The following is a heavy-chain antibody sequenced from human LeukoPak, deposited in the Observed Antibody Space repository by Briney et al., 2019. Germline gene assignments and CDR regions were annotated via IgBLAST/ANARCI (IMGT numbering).Heavy chain of an antibody. CDR3: AGYSYGVRPS. CDR2: TYYRSKWHY. D-gene: IGHD5-18*01. CDR1: GDSVSSNSAA. J-gene: IGHJ5*02. Sequence: SQTLSLTCVISGDSVSSNSAAWNWIRQSPSRGLEWLGRTYYRSKWHYDYAVSVKSRITINPDTSKNQFSLHLDSVTPEDTAVYYCAGYSYGVRPSWGQGTLVSVSS. V-gene: IGHV6-1*01.